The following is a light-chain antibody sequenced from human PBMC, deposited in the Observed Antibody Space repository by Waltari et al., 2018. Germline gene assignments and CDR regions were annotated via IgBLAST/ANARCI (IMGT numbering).Light chain of an antibody. J-gene: IGKJ5*01. CDR1: QSLFSTSNSKTY. V-gene: IGKV4-1*01. CDR2: WAS. Sequence: IVMTQSPDFLAVSLGERATINCKSSQSLFSTSNSKTYITWYQQKPGQPPKLLIYWASTRGSGVPDRFSGSGSGTDFTLTISSLQAEDVAVYYCHHYYIPPLTFGQGTRLEIK. CDR3: HHYYIPPLT.